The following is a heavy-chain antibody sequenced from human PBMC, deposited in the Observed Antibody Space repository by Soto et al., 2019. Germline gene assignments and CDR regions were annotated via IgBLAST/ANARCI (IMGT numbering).Heavy chain of an antibody. CDR1: GGSISSYY. Sequence: KPSETLSLTCTVSGGSISSYYWSWIRQPPGKGLEWIGYIYYSGSTNYNPSLKSRVTISVDTSKNQFSLKLSSVTAADTAVYYCARRYGRNFDYWGQGTLVTVSS. CDR2: IYYSGST. CDR3: ARRYGRNFDY. D-gene: IGHD1-20*01. V-gene: IGHV4-59*01. J-gene: IGHJ4*02.